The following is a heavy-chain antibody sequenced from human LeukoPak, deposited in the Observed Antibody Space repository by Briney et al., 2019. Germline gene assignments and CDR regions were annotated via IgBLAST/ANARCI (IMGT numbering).Heavy chain of an antibody. CDR2: ISSSSSYI. J-gene: IGHJ4*02. CDR1: GFSFSSYI. D-gene: IGHD3-22*01. Sequence: GGSLRLSCAASGFSFSSYIMNWVRQAPGKGLEWVSSISSSSSYIYHADSVKGRFTISRDNAKNSLYLQMNSLRAEDTAVYYCASDYYDSSGYYVYYFDYWGQGTLVTVSS. V-gene: IGHV3-21*01. CDR3: ASDYYDSSGYYVYYFDY.